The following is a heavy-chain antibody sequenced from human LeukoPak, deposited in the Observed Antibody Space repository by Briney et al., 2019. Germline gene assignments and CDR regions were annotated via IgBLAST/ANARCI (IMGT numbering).Heavy chain of an antibody. Sequence: SETLSLTCTVSGGTIRSNYWSWIRQAPGKRLEWIGYIWHSGTTTYNPSLESRVTISVDTSKNQLSMRHSSVSDAETAAYGCGSGRCSGWPVDCWGQGTLVTVSS. V-gene: IGHV4-59*01. CDR1: GGTIRSNY. D-gene: IGHD6-25*01. J-gene: IGHJ4*02. CDR3: GSGRCSGWPVDC. CDR2: IWHSGTT.